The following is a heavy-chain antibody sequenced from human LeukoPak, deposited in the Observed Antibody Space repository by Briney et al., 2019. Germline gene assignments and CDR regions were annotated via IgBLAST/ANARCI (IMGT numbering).Heavy chain of an antibody. Sequence: PGGSPRLSCEASGFIFSKYWMTWVRQAPGKGLEWVANIKRDGSAIHYVDSVKGRFTISRDNAKNSLYLQMDSLRAEDTAVYYCARDFNPSCGDNSYIDAFDIWGQGTMVTVSS. D-gene: IGHD2-21*01. CDR1: GFIFSKYW. V-gene: IGHV3-7*01. J-gene: IGHJ3*02. CDR2: IKRDGSAI. CDR3: ARDFNPSCGDNSYIDAFDI.